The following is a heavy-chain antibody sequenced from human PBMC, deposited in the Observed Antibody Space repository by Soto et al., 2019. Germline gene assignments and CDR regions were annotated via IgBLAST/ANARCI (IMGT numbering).Heavy chain of an antibody. CDR1: GGSISGYY. V-gene: IGHV4-59*01. J-gene: IGHJ5*02. D-gene: IGHD3-16*01. CDR2: IYDSGSSDFNSGST. Sequence: PSETLSLTCAVSGGSISGYYWSWIRQPPGQGLEWIGHIYDSGSSDFNSGSTNYNASLTSRVTISVDRSKKQVSLTLTSLTTAAVDEYVGGAGGGLRLYHWGQGTLVTVSS. CDR3: GAGGGLRLYH.